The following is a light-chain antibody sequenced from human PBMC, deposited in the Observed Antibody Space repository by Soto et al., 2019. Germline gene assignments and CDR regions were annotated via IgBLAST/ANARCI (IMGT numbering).Light chain of an antibody. Sequence: QSVLTQPASVSGSPGQSITISCTGTRSDVGGYNYVSWYQQHPGKAPKLMIYEVSNRPSGVSNRFSGSESGNTASLTISGLQAEDEADYYCSSYTTRSTLGVFGGGTKVTVL. V-gene: IGLV2-14*01. CDR2: EVS. CDR1: RSDVGGYNY. CDR3: SSYTTRSTLGV. J-gene: IGLJ2*01.